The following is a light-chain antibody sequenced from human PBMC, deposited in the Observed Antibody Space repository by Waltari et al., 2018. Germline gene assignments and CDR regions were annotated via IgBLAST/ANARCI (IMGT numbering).Light chain of an antibody. V-gene: IGKV1-33*01. J-gene: IGKJ4*01. Sequence: DIQMTQSPSSLSASVGDSVTITCQASEDIGHSLRWYQHEPGKAPKLLIHDASHLQTGVPSRFSGSGSGTDFTLTISSLQPEDFATYYCHKYDNLPLTFGAGTAVEIK. CDR1: EDIGHS. CDR3: HKYDNLPLT. CDR2: DAS.